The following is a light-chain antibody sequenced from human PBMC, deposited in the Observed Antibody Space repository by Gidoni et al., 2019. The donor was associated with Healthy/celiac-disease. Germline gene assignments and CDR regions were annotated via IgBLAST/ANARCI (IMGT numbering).Light chain of an antibody. Sequence: SSVLNQPPTVSVSPGKTARITCGCNNIESQSVPGYQQKPGQAPVLVVYDESDRPSWIPERFFGSNSGNTATLTICRVEAVDEADYYCQGWDSSSAHWVFGGGTKLTVL. CDR1: NIESQS. V-gene: IGLV3-21*03. CDR2: DES. CDR3: QGWDSSSAHWV. J-gene: IGLJ3*02.